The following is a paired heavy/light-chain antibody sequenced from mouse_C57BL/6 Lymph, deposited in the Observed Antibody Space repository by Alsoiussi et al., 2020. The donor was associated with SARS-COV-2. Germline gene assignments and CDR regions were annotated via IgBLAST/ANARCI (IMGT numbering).Light chain of an antibody. CDR3: QQFSGYPWT. V-gene: IGKV4-57-1*01. Sequence: ENVLTQSPAIMSASPGEKVTMTCRASSSVSSSYLHWYQQKSGASPKLWIYSTSNLASGVPARFSGSGSGTSYSLTISSVEAEDAATYYCQQFSGYPWTFGGGTKLEIK. J-gene: IGKJ1*01. CDR1: SSVSSSY. CDR2: STS.
Heavy chain of an antibody. CDR1: GYTFTDYN. CDR3: ARGIYDGYYGGFAY. CDR2: INPNNGGA. V-gene: IGHV1-22*01. D-gene: IGHD2-3*01. J-gene: IGHJ3*01. Sequence: EVQLQQSGPELVKPGASVKMSCKASGYTFTDYNMHWVKQSHGKSLEWIGYINPNNGGASYNQKFKGKATLTVNKSSSTAYMELRSLTSEDSAVYYCARGIYDGYYGGFAYWGQGTLVTVSA.